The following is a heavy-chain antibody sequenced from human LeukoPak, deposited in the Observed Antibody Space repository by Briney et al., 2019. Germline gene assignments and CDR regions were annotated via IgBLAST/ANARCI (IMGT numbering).Heavy chain of an antibody. J-gene: IGHJ4*02. CDR1: GFAFSNYG. CDR3: AKPADEHFDY. Sequence: GRSLRLSCVVSGFAFSNYGMHWVRQAPGKGLEWVALTSYDGSTKYYADAVKGRFTISKDNSRNTVYLQMNSLKVEDTATYYCAKPADEHFDYWGQGTLVTVSS. V-gene: IGHV3-30*18. CDR2: TSYDGSTK.